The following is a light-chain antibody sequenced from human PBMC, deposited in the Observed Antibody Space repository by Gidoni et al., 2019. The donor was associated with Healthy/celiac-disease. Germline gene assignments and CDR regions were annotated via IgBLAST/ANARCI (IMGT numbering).Light chain of an antibody. CDR1: QSISSW. CDR3: QQYNSYWT. V-gene: IGKV1-5*01. Sequence: DIRMTPSPSTLSASVGDRVTITCRASQSISSWLAWYQQKPGKAPKLLIYDASSLESGFPSRFSGSGSGTEFTLTISSLQPDDFATYYCQQYNSYWTFGQGTKVEIK. CDR2: DAS. J-gene: IGKJ1*01.